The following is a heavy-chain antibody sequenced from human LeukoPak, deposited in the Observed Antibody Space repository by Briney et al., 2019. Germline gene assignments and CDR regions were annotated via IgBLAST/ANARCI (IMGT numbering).Heavy chain of an antibody. CDR2: IYTSGST. CDR3: ARDVKYSSGWYFDY. Sequence: PSQTLSLTCTVSGGSISSGSYYWSWIRQPAGKGLGWIGRIYTSGSTNYNPSLKSRATTSVDTSKNQFSLKLSSVTAADTAVYYCARDVKYSSGWYFDYWGQGTLVTVSS. D-gene: IGHD6-19*01. J-gene: IGHJ4*02. V-gene: IGHV4-61*02. CDR1: GGSISSGSYY.